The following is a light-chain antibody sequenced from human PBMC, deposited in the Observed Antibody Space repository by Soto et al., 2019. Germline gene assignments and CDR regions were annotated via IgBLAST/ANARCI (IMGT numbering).Light chain of an antibody. CDR2: DTS. V-gene: IGKV3-11*01. CDR3: QQRFSWPPT. CDR1: QSVSRY. J-gene: IGKJ4*01. Sequence: EIGLTQSPATLSLSPGDRATLSCRASQSVSRYLAWYQQKPGQAPRLLIHDTSTRATGVPDTFSGSGSVTEFTLTNSSLEPEDSAMYYCQQRFSWPPTFGGGTHVEIK.